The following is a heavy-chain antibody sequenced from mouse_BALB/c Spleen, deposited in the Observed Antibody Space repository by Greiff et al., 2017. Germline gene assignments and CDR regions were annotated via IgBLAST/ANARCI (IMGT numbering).Heavy chain of an antibody. J-gene: IGHJ3*01. V-gene: IGHV5-17*02. D-gene: IGHD3-2*02. Sequence: EVQRVESGEGLVQPGGSRKLSCAASGFTFSSFGMHWVRQAPEKGLEWVAYISSGSSTIYYADTVKGRFTISRDNPKNTLFLQMTSLRSEDTAMYYCARSGQAWFAYWGQGTLVTVSA. CDR3: ARSGQAWFAY. CDR1: GFTFSSFG. CDR2: ISSGSSTI.